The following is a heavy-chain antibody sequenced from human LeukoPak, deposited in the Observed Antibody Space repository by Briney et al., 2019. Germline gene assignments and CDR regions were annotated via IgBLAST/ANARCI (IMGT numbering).Heavy chain of an antibody. CDR3: ARGSIQSYYYGMDV. J-gene: IGHJ6*02. D-gene: IGHD2-2*02. CDR1: GLTVSSNY. Sequence: PGGSLRLSCAASGLTVSSNYMSWVRQAPGKGLEWVSVIYSGGSTYYADSVKGRFTISRDNSKNTLYLLMNSMRADDTAVYYCARGSIQSYYYGMDVWGQGTTVTVSS. V-gene: IGHV3-53*01. CDR2: IYSGGST.